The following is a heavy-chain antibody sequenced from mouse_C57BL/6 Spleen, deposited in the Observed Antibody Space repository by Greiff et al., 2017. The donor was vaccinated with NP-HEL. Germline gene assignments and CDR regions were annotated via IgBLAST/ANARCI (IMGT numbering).Heavy chain of an antibody. CDR1: GYTFTGYW. J-gene: IGHJ4*01. CDR3: ARTSYYSNYEAMDY. V-gene: IGHV1-9*01. CDR2: ILPGSGST. Sequence: VKLQESGAELMKPGASVKLSCKATGYTFTGYWIEWVKQRPGHGLEWIGEILPGSGSTNYNEKFKGKATLTADTSSNTAYMQLSSLTTEDSAIYYCARTSYYSNYEAMDYWGQGTSVTVSS. D-gene: IGHD2-5*01.